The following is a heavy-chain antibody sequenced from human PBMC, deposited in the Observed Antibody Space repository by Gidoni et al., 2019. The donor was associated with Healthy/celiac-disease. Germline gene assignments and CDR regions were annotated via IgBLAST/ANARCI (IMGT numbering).Heavy chain of an antibody. Sequence: QLQLQESGPGLVKPSETLSLTCTVSGGSISSSSYYWGWIRQPPGKGLEWIGSIYYSGSTYYNPSLKSRVTISVDTSKNQFSLKLSSVTAADTAVYYCARRTTVTTEYWYFDLWGRGTLVTVSS. V-gene: IGHV4-39*01. CDR3: ARRTTVTTEYWYFDL. D-gene: IGHD4-17*01. CDR2: IYYSGST. J-gene: IGHJ2*01. CDR1: GGSISSSSYY.